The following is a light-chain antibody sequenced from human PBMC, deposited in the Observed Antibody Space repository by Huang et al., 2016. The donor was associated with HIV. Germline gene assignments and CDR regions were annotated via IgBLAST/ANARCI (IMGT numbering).Light chain of an antibody. J-gene: IGKJ2*01. V-gene: IGKV3-15*01. Sequence: EVVMTQSPATLSVSPGERATLSCRASLNINSNLAWYQQKPGQTPRLLIYGASTRATGIPARFSGSGSGTEFTLTISSLQSEDFAVYYCQQYNNWPPVTFGQGTKLEIK. CDR3: QQYNNWPPVT. CDR2: GAS. CDR1: LNINSN.